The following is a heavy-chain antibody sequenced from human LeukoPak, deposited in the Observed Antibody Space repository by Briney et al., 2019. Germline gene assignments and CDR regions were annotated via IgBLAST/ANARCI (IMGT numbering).Heavy chain of an antibody. J-gene: IGHJ4*02. CDR2: ISSSSSYI. CDR1: GFTFSSYS. CDR3: AREGRQQLTENRHRRPFDY. V-gene: IGHV3-21*01. Sequence: GGSLRLSCAASGFTFSSYSMNWVRQAPGKGLEWVSSISSSSSYIYYADSVKGRFTISRDNAKNSLYLQMNSLRAEDTAVYYCAREGRQQLTENRHRRPFDYWGQGTLVTVSS. D-gene: IGHD6-13*01.